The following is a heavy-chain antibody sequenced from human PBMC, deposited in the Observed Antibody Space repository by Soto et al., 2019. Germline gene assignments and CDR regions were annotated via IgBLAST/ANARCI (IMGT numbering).Heavy chain of an antibody. CDR2: IDPSDSYT. V-gene: IGHV5-10-1*01. Sequence: GESLKISCKGSGYSFTSYWISWVRQMPGKGLEWMGRIDPSDSYTNHSPSFQGHVTISADKSISTAYLQWSSLKASDTAMYYRARCRYYYDSSGYYILYFDYWGQGTLVTVSS. CDR1: GYSFTSYW. J-gene: IGHJ4*02. CDR3: ARCRYYYDSSGYYILYFDY. D-gene: IGHD3-22*01.